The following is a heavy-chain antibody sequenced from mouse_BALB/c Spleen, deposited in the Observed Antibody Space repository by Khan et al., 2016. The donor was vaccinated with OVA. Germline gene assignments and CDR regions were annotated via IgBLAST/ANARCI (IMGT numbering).Heavy chain of an antibody. Sequence: QIQLVQSGPELKKPGATVRISCKASGYTFTTAGIQWVQQMPGKGLKWIGWINTHSGDPNYAEDFKGQFAFSLDISVTTAYLQITNLKNEDSATDFYARGGAAYYRNDGGAMEYWGQGTSVTVSS. J-gene: IGHJ4*01. D-gene: IGHD2-14*01. CDR3: ARGGAAYYRNDGGAMEY. CDR2: INTHSGDP. V-gene: IGHV9-4*02. CDR1: GYTFTTAG.